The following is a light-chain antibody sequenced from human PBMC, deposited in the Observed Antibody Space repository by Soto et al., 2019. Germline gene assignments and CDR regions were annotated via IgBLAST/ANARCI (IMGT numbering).Light chain of an antibody. Sequence: IPMNPSPSYLPAFAGDRRTIVSPASQTVSKYVNWYQQKPGKVPDLLIYTASTLYSGVPSRFSGRGSGTEFTLTISSLQPEDFATYYCQQTYTLPRTFAQGTKVDIK. CDR1: QTVSKY. CDR2: TAS. J-gene: IGKJ1*01. V-gene: IGKV1-39*01. CDR3: QQTYTLPRT.